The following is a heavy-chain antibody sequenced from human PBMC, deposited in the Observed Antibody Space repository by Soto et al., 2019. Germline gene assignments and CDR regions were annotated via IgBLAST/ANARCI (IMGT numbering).Heavy chain of an antibody. Sequence: SETLSLTCTVSGGSISSYYWSWIRQPPGKGLEWIGYIYYSGSTNYNPSLKSRVTISVDTSKNQFSLKLGSVTAADTAVYYCARVKSVIYGVDWFDPWGQGTLVTVS. CDR1: GGSISSYY. V-gene: IGHV4-59*01. CDR3: ARVKSVIYGVDWFDP. D-gene: IGHD3-10*01. J-gene: IGHJ5*02. CDR2: IYYSGST.